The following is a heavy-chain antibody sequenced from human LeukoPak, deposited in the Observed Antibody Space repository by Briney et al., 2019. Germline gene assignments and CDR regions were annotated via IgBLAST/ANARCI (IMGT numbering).Heavy chain of an antibody. CDR3: ARHVGAPRNDAFDI. V-gene: IGHV4-4*09. J-gene: IGHJ3*02. D-gene: IGHD1-26*01. CDR1: GGSISSYY. CDR2: IYTSGST. Sequence: SETLSLTCTVSGGSISSYYWGWIRQPPGKGLEWIGYIYTSGSTNYNPSLKSRVTISVDTSKNQFSLKLSSVTAADTAVYYCARHVGAPRNDAFDIWGQGTMVTVSS.